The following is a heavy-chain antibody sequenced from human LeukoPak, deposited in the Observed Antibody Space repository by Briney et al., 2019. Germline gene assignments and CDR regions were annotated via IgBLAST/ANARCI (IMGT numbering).Heavy chain of an antibody. J-gene: IGHJ4*02. CDR2: IYSGGST. CDR3: ARGGVAAAGTVVDY. V-gene: IGHV3-53*04. Sequence: GGSLRLSCAASGFTVSSNYMSWVRQAPGKGVEWVSVIYSGGSTSYPDSVNARFTISRHNSKNTLYLQMNSLRAEDTAVYYCARGGVAAAGTVVDYWGQGTLVTVSS. CDR1: GFTVSSNY. D-gene: IGHD6-13*01.